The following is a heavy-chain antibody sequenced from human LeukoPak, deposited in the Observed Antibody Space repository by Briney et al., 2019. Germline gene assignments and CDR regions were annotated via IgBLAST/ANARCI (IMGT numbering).Heavy chain of an antibody. J-gene: IGHJ4*02. Sequence: GGSPRLSCAASGFTFSNYGMNWVRQAPGKGLEWVSSITISSYIYYADSVKGRFTISRDNAKNSLYLQMNSLRAEDTAVYYCAINHRDGYSELGYWGQGTLVTVSS. CDR2: ITISSYI. CDR1: GFTFSNYG. V-gene: IGHV3-21*03. CDR3: AINHRDGYSELGY. D-gene: IGHD5-24*01.